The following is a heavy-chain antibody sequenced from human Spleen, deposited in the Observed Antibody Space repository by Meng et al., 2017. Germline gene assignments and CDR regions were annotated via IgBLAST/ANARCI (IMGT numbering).Heavy chain of an antibody. CDR1: GVSCSCYC. CDR3: ARGLGAARGPNLDY. J-gene: IGHJ4*02. V-gene: IGHV4-34*01. D-gene: IGHD1-26*01. Sequence: RWAERLSGLSETSSTSSVALGVSCSCYCWSWYCRPPRRGLAGKGVINSSGSTNYKPSLKSPVTISGDTTKNQFSLKLSSVTAADTAVYYWARGLGAARGPNLDYWGQGTLVTVSS. CDR2: INSSGST.